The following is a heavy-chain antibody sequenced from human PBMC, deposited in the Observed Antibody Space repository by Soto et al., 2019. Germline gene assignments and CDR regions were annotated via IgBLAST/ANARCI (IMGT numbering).Heavy chain of an antibody. V-gene: IGHV1-69*13. Sequence: SVKVSCKASGGSFGKSAINWVRQAPGQGLEWMGGIIPIFGTANYAQKFQGRVTITADESTSTAYMELSSLRSEDTAVYYCARELGIAVAGYNWFDPWGQGTLVTVSS. CDR2: IIPIFGTA. CDR1: GGSFGKSA. CDR3: ARELGIAVAGYNWFDP. J-gene: IGHJ5*02. D-gene: IGHD6-19*01.